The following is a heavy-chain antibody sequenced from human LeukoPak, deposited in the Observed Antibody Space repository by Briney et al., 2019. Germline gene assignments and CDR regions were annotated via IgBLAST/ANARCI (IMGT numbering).Heavy chain of an antibody. D-gene: IGHD2-2*01. V-gene: IGHV3-7*01. Sequence: GGSLRLSCAASGYTFRRNGMHWVRQAPGKGLEWVANIKQDGSEKYYVDSVKGRFTISRDNAKNSLYLQMNSLRAEDTAVYYCARAVRYCSSTSCYDFDYWGQGTLVTVSS. CDR3: ARAVRYCSSTSCYDFDY. CDR1: GYTFRRNG. J-gene: IGHJ4*02. CDR2: IKQDGSEK.